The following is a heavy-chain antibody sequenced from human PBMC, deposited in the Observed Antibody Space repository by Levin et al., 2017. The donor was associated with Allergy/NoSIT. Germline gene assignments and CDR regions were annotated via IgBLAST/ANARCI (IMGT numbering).Heavy chain of an antibody. V-gene: IGHV3-33*01. CDR3: SRDSKRQGGDTSMEY. D-gene: IGHD5-18*01. J-gene: IGHJ4*02. Sequence: GGSLRLSCAASGFTFSNYGIHWVRQAPGKGLEWVAVIWHDGSSRFYADSVKGRFTISRNNSNNMVFLQMNSLRVEDTALYYCSRDSKRQGGDTSMEYWGQGTLVTVSS. CDR2: IWHDGSSR. CDR1: GFTFSNYG.